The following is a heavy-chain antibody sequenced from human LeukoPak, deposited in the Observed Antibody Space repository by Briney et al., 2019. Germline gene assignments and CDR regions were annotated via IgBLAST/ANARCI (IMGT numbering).Heavy chain of an antibody. Sequence: QPGGSLRLSCAASGFTVSSNYMSWVRQAPGKGLEWVSAISGSGGSTYYADSVKGRLTISRDNSKNTLYLQMNSLRAEDTAVYYCAKDRYPYSVMATSLGLDYWGQGTLVTVSS. J-gene: IGHJ4*02. CDR1: GFTVSSNY. CDR3: AKDRYPYSVMATSLGLDY. V-gene: IGHV3-23*01. D-gene: IGHD2-15*01. CDR2: ISGSGGST.